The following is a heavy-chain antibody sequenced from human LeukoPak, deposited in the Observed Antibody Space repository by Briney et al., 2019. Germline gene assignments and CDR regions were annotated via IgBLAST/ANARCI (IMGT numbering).Heavy chain of an antibody. CDR3: ARQVTEARYYYYYMDV. CDR1: GGSISSYY. Sequence: SETLSLTCTVSGGSISSYYWSWIGQPPGKGLEWIGYIYTSGSTNYNPSLKSRVTISVDTSKNQFSLKLSSVAAADTAVYCCARQVTEARYYYYYMDVRGKGTTVTVSS. CDR2: IYTSGST. J-gene: IGHJ6*03. D-gene: IGHD5-18*01. V-gene: IGHV4-4*09.